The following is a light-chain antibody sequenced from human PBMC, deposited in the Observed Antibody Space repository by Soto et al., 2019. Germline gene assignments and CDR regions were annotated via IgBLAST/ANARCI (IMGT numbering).Light chain of an antibody. CDR3: CSYSTSHTWL. J-gene: IGLJ3*02. V-gene: IGLV2-23*01. CDR2: EGT. CDR1: SRDVGSYNL. Sequence: QSALTQPASVSGSPGQSITISCTGSSRDVGSYNLVSWYQLHPRKAPKLIIFEGTERPSGVSTRFSGSTSGNTASLTISGLQAEDEADYYCCSYSTSHTWLFGGGTQLTVL.